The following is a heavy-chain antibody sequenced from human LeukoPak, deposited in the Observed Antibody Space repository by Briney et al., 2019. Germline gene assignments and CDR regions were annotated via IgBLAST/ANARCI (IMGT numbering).Heavy chain of an antibody. D-gene: IGHD5-18*01. V-gene: IGHV1-2*06. CDR2: INPNSGGT. J-gene: IGHJ3*02. Sequence: GASVKVSCKASGYTFTGYYMHWVRQAPGQGLEWMGRINPNSGGTNYAQKFQGRVTMTRNTSISTAYMELSSLRSEDTAVYYCARPGYSYGDAFDIWGQGTMVTVSS. CDR1: GYTFTGYY. CDR3: ARPGYSYGDAFDI.